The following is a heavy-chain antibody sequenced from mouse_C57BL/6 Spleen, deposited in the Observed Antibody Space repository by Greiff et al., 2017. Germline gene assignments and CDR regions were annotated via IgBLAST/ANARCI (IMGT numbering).Heavy chain of an antibody. CDR3: ARREGGDY. J-gene: IGHJ2*01. Sequence: VQLQQPGAELVKPGASVKLSCKASGYTFTSYWMQWVKQRPGQGLEWIGEIDPSDSYTNYNQKFKGKATLTVDTSSSTAYMQLSSLTSEDSAVYYCARREGGDYWGQGTTLTVSS. CDR1: GYTFTSYW. CDR2: IDPSDSYT. V-gene: IGHV1-50*01.